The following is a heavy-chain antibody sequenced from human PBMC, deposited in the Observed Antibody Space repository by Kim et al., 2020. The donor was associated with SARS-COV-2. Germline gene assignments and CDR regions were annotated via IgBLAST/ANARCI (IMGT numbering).Heavy chain of an antibody. CDR2: ST. CDR3: ARGALQWLYY. V-gene: IGHV3-53*01. Sequence: STSYADSGKGRFTISRDNSKSTLYLQMNSLGAEDTAVYYCARGALQWLYYWGQGTLVTVSS. D-gene: IGHD6-19*01. J-gene: IGHJ4*02.